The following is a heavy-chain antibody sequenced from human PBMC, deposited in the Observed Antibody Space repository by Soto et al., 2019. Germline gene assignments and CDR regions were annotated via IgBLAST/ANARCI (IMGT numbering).Heavy chain of an antibody. J-gene: IGHJ4*02. CDR3: ARSDYCAGDCHPNYYFYY. V-gene: IGHV1-69*01. CDR1: GGTFSSYA. CDR2: IIPIFGTA. D-gene: IGHD2-21*02. Sequence: QVQLVQSGAEVKKPGSSVKVSCKASGGTFSSYAISWVRQAPGQGLEWMGGIIPIFGTANYAQKFQGRDTSTSDESTSTAYIELSSLRSEDTAVYYCARSDYCAGDCHPNYYFYYLCQGTLVTFAS.